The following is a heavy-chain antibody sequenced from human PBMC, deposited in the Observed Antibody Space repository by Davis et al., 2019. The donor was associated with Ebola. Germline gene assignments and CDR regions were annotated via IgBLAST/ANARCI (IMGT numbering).Heavy chain of an antibody. J-gene: IGHJ5*02. CDR1: GGSFSGYY. Sequence: MPSETLSLTCAVYGGSFSGYYWSWIRQPPGKGLEWIGEIDHSGSTNYNPSLKSRVTISVDTSKNQFSLKLSSVTAADTAVYYCARERRYGDLNLRWFDPWGQGTLVTVSS. V-gene: IGHV4-34*01. D-gene: IGHD4-17*01. CDR2: IDHSGST. CDR3: ARERRYGDLNLRWFDP.